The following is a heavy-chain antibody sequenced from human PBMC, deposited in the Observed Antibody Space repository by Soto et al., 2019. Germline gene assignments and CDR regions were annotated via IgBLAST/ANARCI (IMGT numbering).Heavy chain of an antibody. J-gene: IGHJ4*02. Sequence: QVQLVQPGAEVRKPGASVKVSCKASGDIFTNFDFNWVRQATGQGLEWIGWMRANSGDTGHDQKFQGRVSMTRDTTEITAYIEQSSLRAEDTAVYYCERYIYGQGCTAGGQGTLVFVSS. D-gene: IGHD3-10*01. CDR3: ERYIYGQGCTA. CDR1: GDIFTNFD. CDR2: MRANSGDT. V-gene: IGHV1-8*01.